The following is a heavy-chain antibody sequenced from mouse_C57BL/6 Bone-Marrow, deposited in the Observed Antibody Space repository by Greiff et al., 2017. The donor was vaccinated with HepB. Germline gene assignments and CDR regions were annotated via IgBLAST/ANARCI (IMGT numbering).Heavy chain of an antibody. V-gene: IGHV1-39*01. CDR3: ARKRRFYGPDAMDY. D-gene: IGHD1-1*01. Sequence: EVQRVESGPELVKPGASVKISCKASGYSLTDYNMNWVKQGNVKSLEWIGVINPNYGTTSYNQKFKGKATLTVDQSSSKAYLQLNSLTSEDSAVYYCARKRRFYGPDAMDYWGQGTSVTVSS. CDR1: GYSLTDYN. CDR2: INPNYGTT. J-gene: IGHJ4*01.